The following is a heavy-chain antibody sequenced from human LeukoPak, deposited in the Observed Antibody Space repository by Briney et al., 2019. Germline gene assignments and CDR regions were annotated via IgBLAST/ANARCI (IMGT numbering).Heavy chain of an antibody. CDR3: AREFFGWGSCPDS. Sequence: GGSLRLSCTAPGFTFSSYAIHWIRQAPGKGLEWVALVWHDGSNRYYSEAVKGRFTISRDNSKNTVYLKINSLRAEDTAVYYCAREFFGWGSCPDSWGQGTRVPVS. D-gene: IGHD3-10*01. CDR2: VWHDGSNR. J-gene: IGHJ5*01. CDR1: GFTFSSYA. V-gene: IGHV3-33*01.